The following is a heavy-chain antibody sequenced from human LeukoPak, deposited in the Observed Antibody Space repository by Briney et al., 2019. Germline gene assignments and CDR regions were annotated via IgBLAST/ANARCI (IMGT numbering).Heavy chain of an antibody. CDR3: AKDLVYSSSSGEYYYGMDV. V-gene: IGHV3-30*18. Sequence: PGRSLRLSCAASGFTFSSYGMHWVRQAPGKGLEWVAVISYDGSNKYYAGSVKGRFTISRDNSKNTLYPQMNSLRAEDTAVYYCAKDLVYSSSSGEYYYGMDVWGQGTTVTVSS. CDR1: GFTFSSYG. J-gene: IGHJ6*02. D-gene: IGHD6-6*01. CDR2: ISYDGSNK.